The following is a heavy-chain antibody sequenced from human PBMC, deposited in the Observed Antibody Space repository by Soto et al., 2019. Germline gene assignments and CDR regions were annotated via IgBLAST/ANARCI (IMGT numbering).Heavy chain of an antibody. CDR2: ISSSSSYI. J-gene: IGHJ4*02. Sequence: GGSLRLSCAASGFTFSSYSMNWVRQAPGKGLEWVSSISSSSSYIYYADSVKGRFTISRDNAKNSLYLQMNSLRAEDTAVYYCARNPGYCSSTSCHPRPYYFDYWGQGTLVTVSS. V-gene: IGHV3-21*01. D-gene: IGHD2-2*01. CDR1: GFTFSSYS. CDR3: ARNPGYCSSTSCHPRPYYFDY.